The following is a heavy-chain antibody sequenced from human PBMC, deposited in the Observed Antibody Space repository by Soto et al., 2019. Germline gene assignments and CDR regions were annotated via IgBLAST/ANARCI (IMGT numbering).Heavy chain of an antibody. CDR1: GGSFSGYY. CDR2: INHSGST. Sequence: SETLSLTCAVYGGSFSGYYWSWIRQPPGKGLEWIGEINHSGSTNYNPSLKSRVTISVDTSKNQFSLKLSSVTAADTAVYFCASSSRQYNWFAPWGQGTLVTVSS. J-gene: IGHJ5*02. D-gene: IGHD4-4*01. CDR3: ASSSRQYNWFAP. V-gene: IGHV4-34*01.